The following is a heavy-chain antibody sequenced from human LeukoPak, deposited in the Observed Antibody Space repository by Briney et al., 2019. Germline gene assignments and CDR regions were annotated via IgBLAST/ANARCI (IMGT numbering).Heavy chain of an antibody. D-gene: IGHD6-19*01. Sequence: ASVKVSCKVSGYTLTELSIHWVRQAPGKGLEWMGSLDPEDLGTLSSQKFQGRLTMTEDTSTDTTYLQLSSLRSDDTAVYYCARASSGWYHRFDYWGQGTLVTVSS. CDR2: LDPEDLGT. V-gene: IGHV1-24*01. CDR3: ARASSGWYHRFDY. CDR1: GYTLTELS. J-gene: IGHJ4*02.